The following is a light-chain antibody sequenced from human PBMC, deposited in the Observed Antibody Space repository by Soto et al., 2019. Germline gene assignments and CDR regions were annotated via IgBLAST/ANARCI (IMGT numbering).Light chain of an antibody. CDR1: SSDVGGYNY. Sequence: QSALNQPASVSGSPGQSITISCTGTSSDVGGYNYVSWYQQHPGKAPKLMIYEVNNRPSGISNRFSGSKSGNTASLTISGLQGEDGADYYWTSYSSTSRRVVFGGGTKLTVL. V-gene: IGLV2-14*01. J-gene: IGLJ3*02. CDR3: TSYSSTSRRVV. CDR2: EVN.